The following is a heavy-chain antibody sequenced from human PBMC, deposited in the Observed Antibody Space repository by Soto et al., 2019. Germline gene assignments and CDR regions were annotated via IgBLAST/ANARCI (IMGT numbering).Heavy chain of an antibody. CDR1: GYTFTVYD. Sequence: ASVKVSCKASGYTFTVYDMHWVRQAPGQGLEWMGWINPNSGGTNYAQKFQGWVTMTRDTSISTAYMELSRLRSDDTAVYYCARGLTVGATDYWGQGTLVTVSS. J-gene: IGHJ4*02. CDR2: INPNSGGT. D-gene: IGHD1-26*01. V-gene: IGHV1-2*04. CDR3: ARGLTVGATDY.